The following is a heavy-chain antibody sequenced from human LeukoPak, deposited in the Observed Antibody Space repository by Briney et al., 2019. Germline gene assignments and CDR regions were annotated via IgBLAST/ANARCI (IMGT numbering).Heavy chain of an antibody. CDR1: GYTFTSDG. J-gene: IGHJ6*03. CDR2: ISAYNGNT. D-gene: IGHD2-2*01. CDR3: TRDSVVVPAAAYYYYMDV. V-gene: IGHV1-18*01. Sequence: ASVKVSCKASGYTFTSDGITWVRQAPGQGLEWMGWISAYNGNTNYAQKLQGRVTMTTDTSTSTAYMELRSLRSDDTAVYYCTRDSVVVPAAAYYYYMDVWGKGTTVTVSS.